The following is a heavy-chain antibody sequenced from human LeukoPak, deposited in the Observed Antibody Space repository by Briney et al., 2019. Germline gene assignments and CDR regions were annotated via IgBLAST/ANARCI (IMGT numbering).Heavy chain of an antibody. CDR2: IRSKANSYAT. D-gene: IGHD3-10*01. Sequence: GGSLKLSCAASGFTFSGSAMHWVRQASGKGLEWVGRIRSKANSYATAYAASVKGRFTISRDDSKNTAYLQMNSLKTEDTAVYYCTSWTGNLIRGVNAFDIWGQGTMVTVSS. CDR3: TSWTGNLIRGVNAFDI. CDR1: GFTFSGSA. V-gene: IGHV3-73*01. J-gene: IGHJ3*02.